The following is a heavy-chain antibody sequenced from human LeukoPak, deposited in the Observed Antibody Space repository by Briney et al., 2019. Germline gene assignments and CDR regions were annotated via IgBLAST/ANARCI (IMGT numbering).Heavy chain of an antibody. CDR1: GFTFSTYS. Sequence: GGSLRLSCAASGFTFSTYSMNWVRQAPGKGLEWVSSISGSSTYIYDADSLKGRFTISRDNAKNSLHLQMNSLRAEDTAVYYCARSLEIGPHYFDNWGQGTLVTVSS. CDR2: ISGSSTYI. J-gene: IGHJ4*02. D-gene: IGHD3-3*01. V-gene: IGHV3-21*01. CDR3: ARSLEIGPHYFDN.